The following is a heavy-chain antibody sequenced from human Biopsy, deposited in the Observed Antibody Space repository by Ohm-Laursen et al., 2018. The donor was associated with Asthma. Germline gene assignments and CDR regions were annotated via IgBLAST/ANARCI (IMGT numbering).Heavy chain of an antibody. CDR1: GYTFINYA. CDR2: INAANGNT. D-gene: IGHD3-9*01. J-gene: IGHJ3*02. V-gene: IGHV1-3*01. Sequence: GSSVKVSCKAPGYTFINYAIHWVRQAPGHSLEWMGWINAANGNTKYSQKFQGRLTISRDTSASTAYMDLSSLRSEDTAVYHCARTYFDFLTGQVHDAFAMWGQGTMVTVSS. CDR3: ARTYFDFLTGQVHDAFAM.